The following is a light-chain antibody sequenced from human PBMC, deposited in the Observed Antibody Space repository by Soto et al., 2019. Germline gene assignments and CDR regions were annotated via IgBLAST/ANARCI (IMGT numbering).Light chain of an antibody. CDR1: HYISNI. CDR3: QQYNHWSSIT. V-gene: IGKV3-15*01. CDR2: GAS. Sequence: EMAMTQSPARFSVPLGERAPLSCRASHYISNILAWYQQKPGQAPSFLIYGASTRATGVPARFSGSGSGTDFLLSISGLQSEDSAVYYCQQYNHWSSITFGQGTRLEIK. J-gene: IGKJ5*01.